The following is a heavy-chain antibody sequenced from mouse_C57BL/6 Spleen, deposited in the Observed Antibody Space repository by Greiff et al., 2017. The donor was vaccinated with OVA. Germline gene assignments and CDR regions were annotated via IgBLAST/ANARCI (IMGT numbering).Heavy chain of an antibody. J-gene: IGHJ3*01. V-gene: IGHV6-3*01. CDR3: TGGYYSNYGFAY. D-gene: IGHD2-5*01. Sequence: EVQRVESGGGLVQPGGSMKLSCVASGFTFSNYWMNWVRQSPEKGLEWVAQIRLKSDNYATHYAESVKGRFTISRDDSKSSVYLQMNNLRAEDTGIYYCTGGYYSNYGFAYWGQGTLVTVSA. CDR2: IRLKSDNYAT. CDR1: GFTFSNYW.